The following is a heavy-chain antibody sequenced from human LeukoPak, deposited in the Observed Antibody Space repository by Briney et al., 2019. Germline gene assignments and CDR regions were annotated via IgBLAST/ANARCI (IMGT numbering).Heavy chain of an antibody. CDR1: EFTFGNFW. CDR3: ARDLAYDSSFDY. Sequence: GGSLRLSCAASEFTFGNFWMTWVRQAPGKGLEWVANIKEDGSDKYYVDSVKGRFTISRDNAKNSLYLQMNSLRAEDTAVYYCARDLAYDSSFDYWGQGTLVTVSS. J-gene: IGHJ4*02. CDR2: IKEDGSDK. V-gene: IGHV3-7*03. D-gene: IGHD3-22*01.